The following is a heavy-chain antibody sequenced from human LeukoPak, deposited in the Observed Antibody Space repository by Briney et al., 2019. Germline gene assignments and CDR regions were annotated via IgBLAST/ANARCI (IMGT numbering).Heavy chain of an antibody. Sequence: PGGSLRLSCAASGFTFSSFAMHWVRQAPGKGLEWLSSISRNSDYIYYADSLKGRFTISRDNARNTLDLQMSSLRAEDTALYYCAREIYSISDHDDAFDICGQGTMVTVSS. V-gene: IGHV3-21*01. CDR1: GFTFSSFA. CDR3: AREIYSISDHDDAFDI. D-gene: IGHD5-12*01. J-gene: IGHJ3*02. CDR2: ISRNSDYI.